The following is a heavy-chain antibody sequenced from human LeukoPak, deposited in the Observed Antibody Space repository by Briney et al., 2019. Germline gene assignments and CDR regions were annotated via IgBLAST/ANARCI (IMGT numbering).Heavy chain of an antibody. CDR1: GFTFSTYW. CDR2: MKRDGSEI. CDR3: TKDRLFLHDALDI. J-gene: IGHJ3*02. D-gene: IGHD3-22*01. Sequence: GGSLRLSCSASGFTFSTYWMSWVRQAPGKGLEWVANMKRDGSEIYYVDSVKGRFTISRDNAKNSLYLQMNSLRAEDTAFYYCTKDRLFLHDALDIWGQGTMVTVSS. V-gene: IGHV3-7*03.